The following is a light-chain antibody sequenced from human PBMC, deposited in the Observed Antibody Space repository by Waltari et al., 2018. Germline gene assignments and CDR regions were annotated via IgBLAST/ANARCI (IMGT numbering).Light chain of an antibody. V-gene: IGKV1-5*01. J-gene: IGKJ1*01. CDR1: QSLSSW. Sequence: DIQLTQSPSTLSASVGDRVTITCRASQSLSSWLAWYQFKPGKAPKLLMYDASSLDSGVPSRFSGSGSGTNFTLTISSLQPDDFATYYCQQYDSNSWTFGQGTKVEIK. CDR3: QQYDSNSWT. CDR2: DAS.